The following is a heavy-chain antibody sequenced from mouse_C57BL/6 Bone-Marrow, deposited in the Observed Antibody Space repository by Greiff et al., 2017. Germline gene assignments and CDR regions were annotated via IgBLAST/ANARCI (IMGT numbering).Heavy chain of an antibody. CDR3: ARAYYSNPLDY. D-gene: IGHD2-5*01. J-gene: IGHJ2*01. CDR2: IYPYNGVS. Sequence: VHVKQSGPELVKPGASVKISCKASGYSFTGYYMHWVKQSHGNILDWIGYIYPYNGVSSYNQKFKGKATLTVDKSSSTAYMELRSLTSEDSAVYYCARAYYSNPLDYWGQGTTLTVSS. CDR1: GYSFTGYY. V-gene: IGHV1-31*01.